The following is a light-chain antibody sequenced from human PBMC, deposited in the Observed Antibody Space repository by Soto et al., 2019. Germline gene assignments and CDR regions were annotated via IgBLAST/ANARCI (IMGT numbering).Light chain of an antibody. CDR3: QQYNDWPLT. V-gene: IGKV3-15*01. Sequence: EIVMTQSPVTLAVSPGERATLSCRASQSVSSNLAWYQQKPGQAPSLLIYGAFNRAPGIPARFSGTGSGTEFTLTISSLQSEDFALYYCQQYNDWPLTFGQGTKVDIK. CDR1: QSVSSN. CDR2: GAF. J-gene: IGKJ1*01.